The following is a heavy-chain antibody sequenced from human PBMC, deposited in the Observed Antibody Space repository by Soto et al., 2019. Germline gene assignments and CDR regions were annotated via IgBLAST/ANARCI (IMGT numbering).Heavy chain of an antibody. CDR3: AREARVFGKGFDV. CDR2: IGTAGDT. D-gene: IGHD3-3*01. Sequence: GGSLRLSCAASGFTFSSFDMHWVRQPTGRGLEWVSAIGTAGDTYYPGSVKGRFTISRDNAKNSLHLQMNSLRAGDTAVYYCAREARVFGKGFDVWRQVTMVTVSS. CDR1: GFTFSSFD. J-gene: IGHJ3*01. V-gene: IGHV3-13*01.